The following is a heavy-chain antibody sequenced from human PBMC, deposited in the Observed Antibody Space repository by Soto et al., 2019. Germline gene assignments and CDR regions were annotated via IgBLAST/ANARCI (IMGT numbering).Heavy chain of an antibody. CDR1: GFTFSSYA. V-gene: IGHV3-23*01. Sequence: GGSLRLSCAASGFTFSSYAMSWVRQAPGKGLEWVSAISGSGGSTYYADSVKGRFTISRDNSKNTLYLQMNSLRAEDTAVYYCAKLILWNDCSGGSCYSWGAYYYYYYMDVWGKGTTVTVSS. D-gene: IGHD2-15*01. J-gene: IGHJ6*03. CDR3: AKLILWNDCSGGSCYSWGAYYYYYYMDV. CDR2: ISGSGGST.